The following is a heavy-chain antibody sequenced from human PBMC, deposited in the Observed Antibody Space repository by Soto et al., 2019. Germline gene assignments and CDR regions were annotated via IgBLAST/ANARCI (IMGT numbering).Heavy chain of an antibody. CDR3: AKDIYDILTGYSRGDGLDL. CDR1: GFKFDDYA. CDR2: ISWKSGSM. Sequence: EVQLVESGGDLVQPGRSLRLACTASGFKFDDYAMHWVRPAPGKGLEWVSGISWKSGSMNYADSVKGRFTISRDNAKNSLYLQMNSLRSEDTALYYCAKDIYDILTGYSRGDGLDLWGHGTMVTVSS. V-gene: IGHV3-9*01. D-gene: IGHD3-9*01. J-gene: IGHJ3*01.